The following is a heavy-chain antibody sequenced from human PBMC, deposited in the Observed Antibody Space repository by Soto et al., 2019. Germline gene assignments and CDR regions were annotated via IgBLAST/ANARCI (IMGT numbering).Heavy chain of an antibody. D-gene: IGHD3-16*01. V-gene: IGHV4-30-4*01. Sequence: TLSLTCTVSGGSISSGDYYWSWIRQPPGKGLEWIGYIYYSGSTYYNPSLKSRVTISVDTSKNQFSLKLSSVTAADTAVYYCASQSIIHPSYTDYWGQGALVTVSS. CDR2: IYYSGST. J-gene: IGHJ4*02. CDR3: ASQSIIHPSYTDY. CDR1: GGSISSGDYY.